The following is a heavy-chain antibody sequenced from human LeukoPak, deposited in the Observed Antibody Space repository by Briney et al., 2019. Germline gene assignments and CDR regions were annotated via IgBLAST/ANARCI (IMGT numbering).Heavy chain of an antibody. V-gene: IGHV1-69*13. J-gene: IGHJ3*02. D-gene: IGHD1-26*01. CDR2: IIPIFGTA. Sequence: SVKVSCKASGGTFSSYAISWVRQAPGQGLEWMGGIIPIFGTANYAQKFQGRVTITADESTSSAYMGLSSLRSEDTAVYYCAGRIVGAMGAFDIWGQGTMVTVSS. CDR1: GGTFSSYA. CDR3: AGRIVGAMGAFDI.